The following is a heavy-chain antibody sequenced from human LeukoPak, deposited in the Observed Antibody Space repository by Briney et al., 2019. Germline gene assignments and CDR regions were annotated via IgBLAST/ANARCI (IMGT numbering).Heavy chain of an antibody. Sequence: GGSLRLSCVASGFTFSSYAMNWVRQAPGMELEWVSVITSSGGSTAYADSVRGRFTISRDNSKNTLHMQMNSLRAEDTAVYYCVTESTGTLDYWGQGILVTVSS. CDR1: GFTFSSYA. J-gene: IGHJ4*02. D-gene: IGHD3-9*01. CDR3: VTESTGTLDY. CDR2: ITSSGGST. V-gene: IGHV3-23*01.